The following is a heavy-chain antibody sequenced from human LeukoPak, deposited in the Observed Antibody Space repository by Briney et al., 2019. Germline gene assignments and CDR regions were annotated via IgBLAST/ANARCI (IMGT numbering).Heavy chain of an antibody. D-gene: IGHD4-17*01. CDR2: IKQDESEK. CDR3: ARGNDYGDHVGIYFDY. J-gene: IGHJ4*02. V-gene: IGHV3-7*03. Sequence: GGSLRLSCAASGFTFSSYWMSWVRQAPGKGLEWLANIKQDESEKYYVDSVKGRFSITRDNAKNSMYLQINSLRAEDTAVYHCARGNDYGDHVGIYFDYWGQGTLVTVSS. CDR1: GFTFSSYW.